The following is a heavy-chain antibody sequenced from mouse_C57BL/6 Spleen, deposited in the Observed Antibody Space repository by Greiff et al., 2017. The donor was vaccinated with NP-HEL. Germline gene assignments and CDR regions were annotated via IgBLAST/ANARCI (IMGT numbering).Heavy chain of an antibody. J-gene: IGHJ3*01. V-gene: IGHV1-80*01. CDR3: ARGYYDYVFAY. CDR1: GYAFSSYW. D-gene: IGHD2-4*01. Sequence: QVQLKESGAELVKPGASVKISCKASGYAFSSYWMNWVKQRPGKGLEWIGQIYPGDGATNYNGKFKGKATLTADKSSSTAYMQLSSLTSEDSAVYFCARGYYDYVFAYWGQGTLVTVSA. CDR2: IYPGDGAT.